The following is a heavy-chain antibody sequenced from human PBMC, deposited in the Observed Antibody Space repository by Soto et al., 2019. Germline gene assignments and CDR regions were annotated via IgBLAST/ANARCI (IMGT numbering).Heavy chain of an antibody. J-gene: IGHJ6*02. CDR1: GGSISSYY. CDR2: IYYSGST. CDR3: ARGLTVTTLFGYYYYGMDV. Sequence: SETLSLTCTVSGGSISSYYWSWIRQPPGKGLEWIGYIYYSGSTNYNPSLKSRVTISVDTSKNQFSLKLSSVTAADTAVYYCARGLTVTTLFGYYYYGMDVWGQGTTVTVSS. V-gene: IGHV4-59*12. D-gene: IGHD4-17*01.